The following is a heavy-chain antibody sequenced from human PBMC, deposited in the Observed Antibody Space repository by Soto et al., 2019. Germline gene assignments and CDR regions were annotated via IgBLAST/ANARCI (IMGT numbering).Heavy chain of an antibody. D-gene: IGHD1-26*01. CDR1: GYTFTGYY. CDR3: VREIWVVGATKGSSRFDY. J-gene: IGHJ4*02. CDR2: INPNSGGT. Sequence: ASVKVSCKASGYTFTGYYMHWVRQAPGQGLEWMGWINPNSGGTNYAQKFQGWVTMTRDTSISTAYMELSRLRSDDTAVYYCVREIWVVGATKGSSRFDYWGQGTLVTVSS. V-gene: IGHV1-2*04.